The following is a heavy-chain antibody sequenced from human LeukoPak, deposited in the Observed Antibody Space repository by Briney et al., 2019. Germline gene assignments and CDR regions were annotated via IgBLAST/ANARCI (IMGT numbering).Heavy chain of an antibody. CDR1: GFTFDDYG. D-gene: IGHD2-15*01. CDR2: INWNGGST. J-gene: IGHJ4*02. Sequence: GGSLRLSCAASGFTFDDYGMSWVRQAPGKGLEWVSGINWNGGSTGYADSVKGRFTISRDNAKNSLYLLMNSLRAEDTAIYYCARTRYCGGGSCFALDYWGLGTLVTVSS. V-gene: IGHV3-20*04. CDR3: ARTRYCGGGSCFALDY.